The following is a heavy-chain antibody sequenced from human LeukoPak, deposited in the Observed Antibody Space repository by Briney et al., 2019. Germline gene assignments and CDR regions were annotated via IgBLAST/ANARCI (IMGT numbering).Heavy chain of an antibody. J-gene: IGHJ4*02. V-gene: IGHV3-23*01. CDR3: ARVAPPLDDYIRGSFPYYFDY. D-gene: IGHD3-16*01. CDR1: GFTVSNNY. Sequence: GGALRLSCAASGFTVSNNYMRWVRQAPGKGLELVSVISGSGDNTYYADSVRGRFTISRDNSKNTLYLHMSSLRVEDTAVFYCARVAPPLDDYIRGSFPYYFDYWGQGTPVTVSS. CDR2: ISGSGDNT.